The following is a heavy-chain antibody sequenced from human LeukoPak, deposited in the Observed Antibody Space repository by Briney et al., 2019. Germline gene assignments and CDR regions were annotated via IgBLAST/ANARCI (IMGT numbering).Heavy chain of an antibody. CDR1: GYTFTNYY. CDR3: ARADYSSSAGAYYYHGMDV. D-gene: IGHD6-6*01. V-gene: IGHV1-46*01. Sequence: ASVNVSFKASGYTFTNYYMHWVRQAPGQGPEWMGIINPSGGSTSYAQKFQGRVTMTRDTSTSTVYMELSSLRSEDTAVYYCARADYSSSAGAYYYHGMDVWGQGTTVTVSS. J-gene: IGHJ6*02. CDR2: INPSGGST.